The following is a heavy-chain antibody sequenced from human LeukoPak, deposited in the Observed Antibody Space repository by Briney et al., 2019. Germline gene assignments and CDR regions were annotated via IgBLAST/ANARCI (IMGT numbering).Heavy chain of an antibody. V-gene: IGHV3-48*03. CDR3: ALPIEMAIPGRY. J-gene: IGHJ4*02. CDR1: GFTFSSYE. Sequence: GGSLRLSCAASGFTFSSYEMNWVRQAPGKGLEWVSYISSSGSTIYYADSVKGRFTISRDNAKNSPYLQMNSLRAEDTAVYYCALPIEMAIPGRYWGQGTLVTVSS. CDR2: ISSSGSTI. D-gene: IGHD5-24*01.